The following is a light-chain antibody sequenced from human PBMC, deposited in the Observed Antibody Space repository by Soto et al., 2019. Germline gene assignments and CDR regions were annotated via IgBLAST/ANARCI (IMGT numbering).Light chain of an antibody. CDR1: SSDVGGYNY. CDR3: SSYTSITTLV. V-gene: IGLV2-14*01. J-gene: IGLJ1*01. CDR2: DVS. Sequence: QSALTQPASVSGSPGQSITISCTGTSSDVGGYNYVSWYQQHPSKAPKLMIYDVSNRPSGVSDRFSGSKSGNTASLIISGLQAEDEADYYCSSYTSITTLVFGTGTKVTVL.